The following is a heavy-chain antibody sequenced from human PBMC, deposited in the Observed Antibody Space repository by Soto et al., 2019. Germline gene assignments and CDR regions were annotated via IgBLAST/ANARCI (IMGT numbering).Heavy chain of an antibody. V-gene: IGHV4-59*01. CDR1: GGSISSYY. J-gene: IGHJ4*02. CDR2: IYYSGST. Sequence: SETLSLTCTVSGGSISSYYWSWIRQPPGKGLEWIGYIYYSGSTNYNPSLKSRVTISVDTSKNQFSLKLSSVTAADTAVYYCARGRLPLWYTFDCWGQGTLVAVSS. CDR3: ARGRLPLWYTFDC. D-gene: IGHD5-18*01.